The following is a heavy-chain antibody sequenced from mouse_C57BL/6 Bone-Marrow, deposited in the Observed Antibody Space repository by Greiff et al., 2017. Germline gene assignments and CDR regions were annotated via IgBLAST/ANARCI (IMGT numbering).Heavy chain of an antibody. D-gene: IGHD1-1*01. V-gene: IGHV1-81*01. Sequence: QVQLQQSGAELARPGASVKLSCKASGYTFTSYGISWVKQRTGQGLEWIGEIYPRSGNTYYNEKFKGKATLTADKSSSTAYMELRSLTSDDSAVYFCARSSMTTVAYWDFDVWGTGTTVTVSS. CDR2: IYPRSGNT. CDR1: GYTFTSYG. CDR3: ARSSMTTVAYWDFDV. J-gene: IGHJ1*03.